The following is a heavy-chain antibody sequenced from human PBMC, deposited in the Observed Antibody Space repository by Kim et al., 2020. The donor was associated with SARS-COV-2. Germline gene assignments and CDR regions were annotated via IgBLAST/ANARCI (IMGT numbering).Heavy chain of an antibody. CDR1: GFTFSSYA. CDR3: AKPGYGDFKYGMDV. CDR2: IWYDGSNK. J-gene: IGHJ6*02. D-gene: IGHD4-17*01. V-gene: IGHV3-33*06. Sequence: GGSLRLSCAASGFTFSSYAMHWVRQAPGKGLEWVAVIWYDGSNKYYADSVKGRFTISRDNSKNTLYLQMNSLRAEDTAVYYCAKPGYGDFKYGMDVWGQGTTVTVSS.